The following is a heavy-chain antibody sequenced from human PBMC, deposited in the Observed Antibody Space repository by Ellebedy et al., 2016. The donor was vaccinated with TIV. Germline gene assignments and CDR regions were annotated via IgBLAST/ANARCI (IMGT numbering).Heavy chain of an antibody. D-gene: IGHD3-10*01. CDR3: ATDLLFGRPDYFDY. J-gene: IGHJ4*02. Sequence: GGSLRLSXAASGFTFSSYGMHWVRQAPGRGLEWLAVVSTDGNIKFYADSVQGRFTISRDNSQSTLYLQMNSLRPEDTAVYYCATDLLFGRPDYFDYWGQGTLVTVSS. CDR2: VSTDGNIK. V-gene: IGHV3-30*19. CDR1: GFTFSSYG.